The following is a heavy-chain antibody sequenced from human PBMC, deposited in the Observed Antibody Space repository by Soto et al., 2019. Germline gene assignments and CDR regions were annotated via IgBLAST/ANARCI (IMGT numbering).Heavy chain of an antibody. CDR2: IKGDETTS. CDR3: ARGAFGSYYVDY. Sequence: VQVVESGGASVQPGGSLRLSCAASGFTFTSYWIHWVRQAPWKGLLWMSRIKGDETTSSYADSVKGRFTISRDNAKNTVYLQMNSMRAEDTAVYYCARGAFGSYYVDYWGQGTLVTVSS. V-gene: IGHV3-74*01. J-gene: IGHJ4*02. CDR1: GFTFTSYW. D-gene: IGHD3-10*01.